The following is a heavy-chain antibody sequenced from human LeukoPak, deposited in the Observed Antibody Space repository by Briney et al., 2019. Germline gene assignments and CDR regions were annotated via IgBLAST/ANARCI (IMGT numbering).Heavy chain of an antibody. J-gene: IGHJ6*02. CDR2: IYYSGST. CDR1: GGSISSYY. CDR3: ARVPPQSYYYYYGMDV. Sequence: SETLSLTCTVSGGSISSYYWSWIRQPPGKGLEWIGYIYYSGSTNYNPSLKSRVTISVDTSKNQFSLKLSSVTAAYTAVYYCARVPPQSYYYYYGMDVWGQGTTVTVSS. V-gene: IGHV4-59*01.